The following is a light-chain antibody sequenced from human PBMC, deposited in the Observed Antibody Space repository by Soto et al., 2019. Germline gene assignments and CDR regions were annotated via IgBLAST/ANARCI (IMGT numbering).Light chain of an antibody. V-gene: IGKV2-28*01. CDR1: HGLLHSNGYNY. CDR3: MQALQTPLT. J-gene: IGKJ1*01. CDR2: LGS. Sequence: DIVMTQSPLSLPVTPGEPASISCRSSHGLLHSNGYNYLDWYLQKPGQSPQLLIYLGSNRASGVPDRFSGSGSGTDFTLKISRVVAEDVGVYYCMQALQTPLTFGQGTKVEIK.